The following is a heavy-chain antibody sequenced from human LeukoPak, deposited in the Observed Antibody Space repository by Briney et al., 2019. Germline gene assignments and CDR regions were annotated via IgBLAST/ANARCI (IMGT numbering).Heavy chain of an antibody. D-gene: IGHD3-16*02. CDR2: IYHSGST. J-gene: IGHJ3*02. CDR1: GGSISSGGYY. Sequence: PSETLSLTCTVSGGSISSGGYYWSWIRQPPGKGLERIGYIYHSGSTYYNPSLKSRVTISVDTSKNQFSLKLSSVTAADTAVYYCAREGGMITFGGVIADAFDIWGQGTMVTVSS. V-gene: IGHV4-30-2*01. CDR3: AREGGMITFGGVIADAFDI.